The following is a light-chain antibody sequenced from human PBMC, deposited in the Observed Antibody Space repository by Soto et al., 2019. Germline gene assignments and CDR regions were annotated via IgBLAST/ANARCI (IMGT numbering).Light chain of an antibody. V-gene: IGKV1-12*01. J-gene: IGKJ5*01. Sequence: DIQMTQSPSTLSASVGDRVTLTCRASQGIKNWLAWYQQKPGKAPNLLIYTGSSLQSGVPSRFSGSGSGTDCTLTINSLQPEDVATYYCQQAASFPITFGQGTRLEI. CDR2: TGS. CDR1: QGIKNW. CDR3: QQAASFPIT.